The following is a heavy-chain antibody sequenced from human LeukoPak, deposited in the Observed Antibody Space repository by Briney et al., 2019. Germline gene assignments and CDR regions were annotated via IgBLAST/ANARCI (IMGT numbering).Heavy chain of an antibody. D-gene: IGHD2-8*01. J-gene: IGHJ4*02. V-gene: IGHV3-23*01. Sequence: GGSLRLSCAASGFTFSSYAMSWVRQAPGKGLEWVSAISGSGGSTYCADSVKGRFTISRDNSKNTLYLQMNSLRAEDTAVYYCAKGGAIVIVLMVYAIHPFDYWGQGTLVTVSS. CDR1: GFTFSSYA. CDR2: ISGSGGST. CDR3: AKGGAIVIVLMVYAIHPFDY.